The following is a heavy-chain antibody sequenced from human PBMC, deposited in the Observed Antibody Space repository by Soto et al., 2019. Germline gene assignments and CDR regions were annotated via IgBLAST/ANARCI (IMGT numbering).Heavy chain of an antibody. CDR1: GYTFTSNH. D-gene: IGHD6-19*01. Sequence: QVQLVQSGAEVKRPGASVKLSCKASGYTFTSNHLHWLRQAPGQGLEWMGVIKGSDGTTIYAXDXXXXXXXXXXXXXXXXXXXXXXXXXXXXXXYFCARVFTDTNGWYHFDFWGQGALVTVSS. CDR2: IKGSDGTT. V-gene: IGHV1-46*01. J-gene: IGHJ4*02. CDR3: ARVFTDTNGWYHFDF.